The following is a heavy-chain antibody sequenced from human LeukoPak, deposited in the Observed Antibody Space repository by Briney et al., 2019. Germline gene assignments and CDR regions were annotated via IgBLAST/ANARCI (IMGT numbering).Heavy chain of an antibody. Sequence: ASVKVSCKASGYTFTSYGISWVRQAPGQGLEWMGWISAYNGNTNYAQKLQGRVTMTTDTSTSTAYMKLRSLRSDDTAVYYCARDLAVDDSSGYYSYWGQGTLVTVSS. CDR2: ISAYNGNT. J-gene: IGHJ4*02. CDR3: ARDLAVDDSSGYYSY. D-gene: IGHD3-22*01. CDR1: GYTFTSYG. V-gene: IGHV1-18*01.